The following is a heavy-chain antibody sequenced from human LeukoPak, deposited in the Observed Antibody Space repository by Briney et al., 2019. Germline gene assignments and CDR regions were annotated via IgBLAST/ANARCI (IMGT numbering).Heavy chain of an antibody. V-gene: IGHV3-48*03. CDR3: ARDVGKSGYGDY. CDR1: GFTFSSYE. Sequence: GGSLRLCCAASGFTFSSYEMNWVRQAPGKGPQWVSYISSSGDTIYYADSVKGRFTTSRDNAKNSLYLQMNSLRAEDTAVYYCARDVGKSGYGDYWGQGTLVTVSS. CDR2: ISSSGDTI. D-gene: IGHD5-12*01. J-gene: IGHJ4*02.